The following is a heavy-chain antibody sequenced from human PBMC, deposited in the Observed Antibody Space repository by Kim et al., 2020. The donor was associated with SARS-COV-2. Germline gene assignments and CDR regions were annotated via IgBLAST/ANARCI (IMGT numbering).Heavy chain of an antibody. CDR3: ARPLRVGAIPFDY. CDR1: GGTFSSYA. D-gene: IGHD1-26*01. Sequence: SVKVSCKASGGTFSSYAISWVRQAPGQGLEWMGGIIPIFGTANYAQKFQGRVTITADESTSTAYMELSSLRSEDTAVYYCARPLRVGAIPFDYWGQGTLVTVSS. J-gene: IGHJ4*02. V-gene: IGHV1-69*13. CDR2: IIPIFGTA.